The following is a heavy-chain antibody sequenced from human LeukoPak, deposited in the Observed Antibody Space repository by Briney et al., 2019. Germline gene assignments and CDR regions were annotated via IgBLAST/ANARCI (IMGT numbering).Heavy chain of an antibody. D-gene: IGHD2-2*01. CDR2: IIPILDVA. V-gene: IGHV1-69*04. Sequence: ASVKVSCKASGNNFNSYVITWVRQAPGQGLEWVGRIIPILDVANSAQKFRGRVTITADKSTNTAHMELSSLRSEDTAVYYCARDSDCSSTSCPQDNWGQGTVVSVPS. J-gene: IGHJ4*02. CDR1: GNNFNSYV. CDR3: ARDSDCSSTSCPQDN.